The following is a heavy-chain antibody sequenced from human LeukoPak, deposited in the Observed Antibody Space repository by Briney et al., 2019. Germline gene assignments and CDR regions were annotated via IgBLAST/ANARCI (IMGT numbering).Heavy chain of an antibody. CDR2: INPNSGGS. CDR3: ARVRRRSGALDAFDI. Sequence: ASVKVSCKASGYTFTGYYIHWVRQAPGQGLKWMGWINPNSGGSNYAQRFQGRVTMTRYTSISTAYIELSRLTSDDTAVYYCARVRRRSGALDAFDIWGQGTMVTVSS. V-gene: IGHV1-2*02. J-gene: IGHJ3*02. CDR1: GYTFTGYY. D-gene: IGHD5-12*01.